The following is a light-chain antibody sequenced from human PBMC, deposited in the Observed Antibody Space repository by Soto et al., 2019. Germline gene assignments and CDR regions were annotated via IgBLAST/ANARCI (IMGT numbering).Light chain of an antibody. CDR2: GSY. CDR3: QSYDSTLTTVL. Sequence: QSVLTQPPSVSGAPGQRVTTSCTGSSSNIGAGYDVHWYLQLPGTAPKLLIYGSYNRPSGVPDRSSGSKSGTSASLAITGLQADDEADYYCQSYDSTLTTVLFGGGTKVTVL. CDR1: SSNIGAGYD. V-gene: IGLV1-40*01. J-gene: IGLJ2*01.